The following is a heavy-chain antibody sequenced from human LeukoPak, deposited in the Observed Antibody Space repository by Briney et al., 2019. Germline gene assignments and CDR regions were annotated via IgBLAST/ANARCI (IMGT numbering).Heavy chain of an antibody. CDR2: IRYDGSNK. Sequence: PGGSLRLSCAASGFTFSSYGMHWVRQAPGKGLEWVAFIRYDGSNKYYADSVKGRFTISRDNSKNTLYLQMNSLRAEDTAVYYCAKGEMIAAAGMGDYWGQGTLVTVSS. J-gene: IGHJ4*02. D-gene: IGHD6-13*01. V-gene: IGHV3-30*02. CDR1: GFTFSSYG. CDR3: AKGEMIAAAGMGDY.